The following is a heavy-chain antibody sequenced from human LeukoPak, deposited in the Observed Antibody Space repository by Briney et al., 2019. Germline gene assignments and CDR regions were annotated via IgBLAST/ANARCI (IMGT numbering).Heavy chain of an antibody. D-gene: IGHD1-26*01. CDR1: GFTFSSYE. CDR2: ISYDGSNK. J-gene: IGHJ4*02. V-gene: IGHV3-30*04. Sequence: HTGGSLRLSCAASGFTFSSYEMNWVRQAPGKGLEWVAVISYDGSNKYYADSVKGRFTISRDNSKNTLYLQMNSLRAEDTAVYYCASSRSWDTSFDYWGQGTLVTVSS. CDR3: ASSRSWDTSFDY.